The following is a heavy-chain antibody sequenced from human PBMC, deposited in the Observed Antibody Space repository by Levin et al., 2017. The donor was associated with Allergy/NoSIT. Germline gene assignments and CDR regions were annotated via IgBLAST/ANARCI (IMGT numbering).Heavy chain of an antibody. D-gene: IGHD1-26*01. CDR3: VRGGTHLTIGFDS. J-gene: IGHJ4*01. V-gene: IGHV3-48*03. Sequence: GGSLRLSCVASGFSLNDYELNWVRQAPGKGLEWVSYICGSDIYYADSVKGRFTISSDNAKNSLYLQMNSVRAGDTAVYFCVRGGTHLTIGFDSWGHGTLVTVSS. CDR1: GFSLNDYE. CDR2: ICGSDI.